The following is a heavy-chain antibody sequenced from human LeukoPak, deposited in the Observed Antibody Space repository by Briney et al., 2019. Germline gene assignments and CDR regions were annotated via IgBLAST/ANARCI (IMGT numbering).Heavy chain of an antibody. V-gene: IGHV4-34*01. CDR2: INHSGST. CDR3: ARVRSSCWYVPFDY. D-gene: IGHD6-13*01. CDR1: GGSFSGYY. Sequence: PSETLSLTCAVYGGSFSGYYWSWIRQPPGKGLEWIGEINHSGSTNYNPSLKSRVTISVDTSKNQFSLKLSSVTAADTAVYYRARVRSSCWYVPFDYWGQGTLVTVSS. J-gene: IGHJ4*02.